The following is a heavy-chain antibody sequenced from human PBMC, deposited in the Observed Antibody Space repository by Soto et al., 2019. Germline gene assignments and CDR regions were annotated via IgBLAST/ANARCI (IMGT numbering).Heavy chain of an antibody. CDR3: ARGSSNGPFDY. J-gene: IGHJ4*02. CDR2: SNAGNGNI. V-gene: IGHV1-3*02. Sequence: GGSVKVSGKGSGYTFTIYAMHWVVQAPGQRLEGMGCSNAGNGNIKYSQEFQGRVTITRDTSASTAYMELSSLRSEDMAVYYCARGSSNGPFDYWGQGTLVTVSS. CDR1: GYTFTIYA. D-gene: IGHD6-6*01.